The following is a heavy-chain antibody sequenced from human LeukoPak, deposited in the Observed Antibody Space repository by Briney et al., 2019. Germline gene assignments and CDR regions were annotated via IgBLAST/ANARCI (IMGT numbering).Heavy chain of an antibody. D-gene: IGHD4-17*01. CDR3: AREGGLYGDYLYGMDV. CDR2: IYYSGST. Sequence: SETLSLTCTVSGGSISSYYWSWIRQPPGKGLEWIGYIYYSGSTNHNPSLKSRVTMSVDTSKNQFSLKLSSVTAADTAVYYCAREGGLYGDYLYGMDVWGQGTTVTVSS. J-gene: IGHJ6*02. CDR1: GGSISSYY. V-gene: IGHV4-59*01.